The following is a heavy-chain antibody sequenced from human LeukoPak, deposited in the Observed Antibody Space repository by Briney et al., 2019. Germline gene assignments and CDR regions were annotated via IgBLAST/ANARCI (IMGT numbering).Heavy chain of an antibody. J-gene: IGHJ4*02. CDR3: ARDRYSYGSLFDY. D-gene: IGHD5-18*01. V-gene: IGHV4-59*01. CDR2: IYYSGST. CDR1: GGSISSYY. Sequence: SETLSLTCTVSGGSISSYYWSWIRQPPGKGLEWIGYIYYSGSTNYNPSLKSRVTISVDTSKNQFSLKLSSVTAADTAVYYCARDRYSYGSLFDYWGQGTLVTVSS.